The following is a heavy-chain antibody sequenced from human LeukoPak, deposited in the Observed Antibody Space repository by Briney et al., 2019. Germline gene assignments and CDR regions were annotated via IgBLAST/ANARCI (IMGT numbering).Heavy chain of an antibody. CDR3: ARICSGGSCYNDAFHI. V-gene: IGHV3-30*03. J-gene: IGHJ3*02. D-gene: IGHD2-15*01. CDR2: ISYDGSNK. CDR1: GFTFSSYG. Sequence: GGSLRLSCAASGFTFSSYGMHWVRQAPGKGLEWVAVISYDGSNKYYADSVRGRFTISRDNSKNTLYLQMNSLRAEDTAVYYCARICSGGSCYNDAFHIWGQGTMVTVSS.